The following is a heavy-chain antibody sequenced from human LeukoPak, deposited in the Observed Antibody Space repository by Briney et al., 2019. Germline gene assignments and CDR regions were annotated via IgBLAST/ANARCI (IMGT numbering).Heavy chain of an antibody. Sequence: ASVTVSCKVSGYTLTELSMFWVRRAPGKGLEGMGGFDAKDGKTVYTQKFQGRVTMTEDTSTDTACMELSSLRSEDTAVYYCATGYLVTAGLMDVWGQGTTVTVSS. CDR3: ATGYLVTAGLMDV. D-gene: IGHD6-19*01. CDR1: GYTLTELS. CDR2: FDAKDGKT. J-gene: IGHJ6*02. V-gene: IGHV1-24*01.